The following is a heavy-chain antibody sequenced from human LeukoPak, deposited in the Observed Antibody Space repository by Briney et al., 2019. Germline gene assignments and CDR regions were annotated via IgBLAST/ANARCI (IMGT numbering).Heavy chain of an antibody. CDR3: ARVHHYDFWSGYTNFDY. J-gene: IGHJ4*02. V-gene: IGHV4-38-2*02. Sequence: SETLSLTCTVSGYSISSGYYWGWIRQPPGKGLEWIGSIYHSGSTYYNPSLKSRVTISVDKSKNQFSLKLSSVTAADTAVYYCARVHHYDFWSGYTNFDYWGQGTLVTVSS. D-gene: IGHD3-3*01. CDR1: GYSISSGYY. CDR2: IYHSGST.